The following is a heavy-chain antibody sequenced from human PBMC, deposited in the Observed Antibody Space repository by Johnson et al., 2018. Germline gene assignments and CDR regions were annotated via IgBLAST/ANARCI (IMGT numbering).Heavy chain of an antibody. Sequence: QWVRQARGQRLEWIGWIVVGSGNTNYAQKFQERVTITRDMSTSTAYMELSSLRSEDTAVYYCARYNARGERAFDIWGQGTMVTVSS. CDR3: ARYNARGERAFDI. CDR2: IVVGSGNT. V-gene: IGHV1-58*01. D-gene: IGHD3-16*01. J-gene: IGHJ3*02.